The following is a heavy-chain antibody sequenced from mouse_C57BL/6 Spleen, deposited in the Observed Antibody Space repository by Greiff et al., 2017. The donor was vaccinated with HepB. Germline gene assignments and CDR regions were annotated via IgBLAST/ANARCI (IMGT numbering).Heavy chain of an antibody. CDR3: ARTCYYANEVGYAMDY. CDR1: GYTFTSYW. Sequence: QVHVKQPGAELVRPGSSVKLSCKASGYTFTSYWMQWVKQRPIQGLEWIGNIDPSDSETNYNQKFKDKATLTVDKSSSTAYMQLSSLTSEDSAVYYCARTCYYANEVGYAMDYWGQGTSLTVSS. D-gene: IGHD2-1*01. CDR2: IDPSDSET. J-gene: IGHJ4*01. V-gene: IGHV1-52*01.